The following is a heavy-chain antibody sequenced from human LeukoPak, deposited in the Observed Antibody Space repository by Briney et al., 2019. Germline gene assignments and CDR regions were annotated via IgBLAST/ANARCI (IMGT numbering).Heavy chain of an antibody. Sequence: GESLKISCKGSGYSFTSYWIGWVRQMPGKGLEWMGIIYPGDSDTRYSPSFQGQVTISADKSISTAYLQWSSLKASDTAMYYCAGLENYYDSSGYVDYWGQGTLVTVSS. CDR1: GYSFTSYW. V-gene: IGHV5-51*01. CDR2: IYPGDSDT. J-gene: IGHJ4*02. CDR3: AGLENYYDSSGYVDY. D-gene: IGHD3-22*01.